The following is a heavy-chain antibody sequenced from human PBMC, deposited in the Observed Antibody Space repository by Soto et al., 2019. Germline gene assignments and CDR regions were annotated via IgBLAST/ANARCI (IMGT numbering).Heavy chain of an antibody. CDR2: ISGSNGNT. V-gene: IGHV1-18*01. CDR1: GYTFTSYG. CDR3: ARVRAAPGSYYFDY. Sequence: QVQLVQSGAEVKKPGASVKVSCKASGYTFTSYGWVRQAPGQGLEWMGWISGSNGNTNHAQKLQGRVTMTTDTSTSTAYMELRSLRSDDTAVYSCARVRAAPGSYYFDYWGQGTLVTVSS. D-gene: IGHD6-13*01. J-gene: IGHJ4*02.